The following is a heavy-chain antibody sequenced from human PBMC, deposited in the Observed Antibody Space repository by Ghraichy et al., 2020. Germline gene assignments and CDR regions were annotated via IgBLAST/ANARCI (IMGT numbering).Heavy chain of an antibody. CDR1: GFTFSDYY. D-gene: IGHD5-18*01. Sequence: SCAASGFTFSDYYMSWIRQAPGKGLEWVSYISSSGSTIYYADSVKGRFTISRDNAKNSLYLQMNSLRAEDTAVYYCARDRPVDTAMVTDYYYYYGMDVWGQGTTVTVSS. CDR2: ISSSGSTI. J-gene: IGHJ6*02. CDR3: ARDRPVDTAMVTDYYYYYGMDV. V-gene: IGHV3-11*01.